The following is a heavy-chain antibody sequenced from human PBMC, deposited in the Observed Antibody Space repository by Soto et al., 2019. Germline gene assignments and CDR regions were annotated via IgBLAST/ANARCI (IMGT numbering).Heavy chain of an antibody. J-gene: IGHJ4*02. CDR3: ARDLPSTGYYDY. V-gene: IGHV1-3*04. CDR1: GYTFTSYA. Sequence: ASVKVSCKASGYTFTSYAMHWVRQAPGQRLEWMGWINTGNGDTIYSRNFQGRVTITRDTSASTAYMELNGLRSEDTAVYYCARDLPSTGYYDYWGQGTQVTVSS. CDR2: INTGNGDT.